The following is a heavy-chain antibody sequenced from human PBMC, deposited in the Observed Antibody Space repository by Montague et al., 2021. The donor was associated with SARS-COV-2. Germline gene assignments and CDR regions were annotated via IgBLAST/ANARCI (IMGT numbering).Heavy chain of an antibody. CDR3: AREGSGRGYYYYGMDV. CDR2: IYYSGST. Sequence: SETLSLNCTVSGGSISSYYWSWIRQPPGKGLEWIGYIYYSGSTNYNPSLKSRVTISVDTSKNQFSLKLSSVTAADTAVYYCAREGSGRGYYYYGMDVWGQGTTVTVSS. J-gene: IGHJ6*02. V-gene: IGHV4-59*01. CDR1: GGSISSYY. D-gene: IGHD3-10*01.